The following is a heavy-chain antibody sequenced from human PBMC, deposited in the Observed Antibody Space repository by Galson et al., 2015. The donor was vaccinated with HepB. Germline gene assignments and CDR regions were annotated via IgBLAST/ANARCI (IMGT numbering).Heavy chain of an antibody. V-gene: IGHV5-10-1*01. D-gene: IGHD3/OR15-3a*01. Sequence: SGAEVKKAGESLRISCKGYGYSFTNYWINWVRQMPGRGLEWVGRIDPSDSYVNSSPSFRGRVTFSFDKSINTAYVQWSSLKASDTAMYYCARQGGAGYNYGFSEFDYWGQGTLVTVSS. CDR3: ARQGGAGYNYGFSEFDY. CDR2: IDPSDSYV. J-gene: IGHJ4*02. CDR1: GYSFTNYW.